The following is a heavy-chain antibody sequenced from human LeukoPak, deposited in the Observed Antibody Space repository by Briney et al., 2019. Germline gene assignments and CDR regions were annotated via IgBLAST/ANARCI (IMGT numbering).Heavy chain of an antibody. CDR3: ARGDQGFDY. J-gene: IGHJ4*02. CDR2: TYYKSKWSY. D-gene: IGHD2-2*01. Sequence: SQTLSLTCAISGDSVSRNSAAWNWIRQSPSRGLEWLGRTYYKSKWSYNYAVSVKSRITIHPDTSKDQFSLQLNSVAPEDTAVYYCARGDQGFDYWGQGTLVTVSS. V-gene: IGHV6-1*01. CDR1: GDSVSRNSAA.